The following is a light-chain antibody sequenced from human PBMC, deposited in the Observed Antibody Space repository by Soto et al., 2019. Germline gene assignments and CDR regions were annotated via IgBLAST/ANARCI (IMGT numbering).Light chain of an antibody. V-gene: IGKV3D-15*01. CDR3: QQYRNWPRT. J-gene: IGKJ1*01. CDR2: DAS. Sequence: EIVLTQSPGTLSLSPGDRAPLSCRASQSVRTFLAWYQQKPGQAPKLLIYDASNRAAGIPARFDGSGSGTEFTLTINNLQSEDFAVYYCQQYRNWPRTFGQGTKVDIK. CDR1: QSVRTF.